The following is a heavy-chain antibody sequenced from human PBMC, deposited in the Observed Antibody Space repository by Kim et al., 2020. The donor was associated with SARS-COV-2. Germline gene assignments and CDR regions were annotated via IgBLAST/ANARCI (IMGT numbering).Heavy chain of an antibody. CDR1: GYTFTSYA. V-gene: IGHV1-3*01. CDR2: INAGNGNT. J-gene: IGHJ5*02. D-gene: IGHD3-10*01. Sequence: SVKVSCKASGYTFTSYAMHWVRQAPGQRLEWMGWINAGNGNTKYSQKFQGRVTITRDTSASTAYMELSSLRSEDTAVYYCARNGGRWRYYYGSGNNWFDPWGQGTLVTVSS. CDR3: ARNGGRWRYYYGSGNNWFDP.